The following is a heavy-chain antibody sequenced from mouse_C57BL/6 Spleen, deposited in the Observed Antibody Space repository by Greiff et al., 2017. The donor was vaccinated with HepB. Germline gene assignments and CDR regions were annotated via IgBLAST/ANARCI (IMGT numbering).Heavy chain of an antibody. Sequence: VKLQESGPGLVQPSQSLSITCTVSGFSLTSYGVHWVRQSPGKGLEWLGVIWSGGSTDYNAAFISRLSISKDNSKSQVFFKMNSLQADDTAIYYCARGWITTVDYYAMDYWGQGTSVTVSS. V-gene: IGHV2-2*01. CDR1: GFSLTSYG. CDR3: ARGWITTVDYYAMDY. CDR2: IWSGGST. J-gene: IGHJ4*01. D-gene: IGHD1-1*01.